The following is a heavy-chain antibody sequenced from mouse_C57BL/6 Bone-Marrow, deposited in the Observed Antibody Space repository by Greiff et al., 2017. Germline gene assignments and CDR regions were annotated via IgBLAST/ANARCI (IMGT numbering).Heavy chain of an antibody. CDR3: TVSACSTTVVGGY. J-gene: IGHJ2*01. Sequence: EVQLQQSGAELVRPGASVKLSCTASGFTIKDDYMHWVKQRPGQGLEWIGWIDPENGGTEYASKFQGKATLTADTSSNTAYLQLSSLTSEDTAVYCATVSACSTTVVGGYWGKGTTLTVSS. D-gene: IGHD1-1*01. CDR2: IDPENGGT. V-gene: IGHV14-4*01. CDR1: GFTIKDDY.